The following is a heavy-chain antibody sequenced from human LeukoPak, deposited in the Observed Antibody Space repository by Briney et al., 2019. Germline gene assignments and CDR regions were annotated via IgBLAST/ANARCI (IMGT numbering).Heavy chain of an antibody. J-gene: IGHJ6*03. CDR1: GFTLSTYG. CDR3: AREQIYYYYMDV. V-gene: IGHV3-64*01. CDR2: ISSDGGST. D-gene: IGHD5-12*01. Sequence: GGSLRLSCAASGFTLSTYGMHWVRQAPGKGLGYVSGISSDGGSTYYASSVKGRFIISRDNSKNMLYLQVGSLRAEDMAVYYCAREQIYYYYMDVWGKGTTVTVSS.